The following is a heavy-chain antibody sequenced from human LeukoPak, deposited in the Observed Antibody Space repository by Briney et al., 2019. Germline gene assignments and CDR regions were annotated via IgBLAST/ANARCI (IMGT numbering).Heavy chain of an antibody. J-gene: IGHJ5*02. CDR1: GGTFSSYA. CDR3: ARRAKRRDNWFDP. CDR2: MNPNSGNT. Sequence: ASVKVSCKASGGTFSSYAISWVRQAPGQGLEWMGWMNPNSGNTGYAQKFQGRVTITRNTSISTAYMELSSLRSEDTAVYYCARRAKRRDNWFDPWGQGTLVTVSS. V-gene: IGHV1-8*03.